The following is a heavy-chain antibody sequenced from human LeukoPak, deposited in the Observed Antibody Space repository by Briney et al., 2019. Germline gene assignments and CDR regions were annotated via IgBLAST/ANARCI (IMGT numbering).Heavy chain of an antibody. J-gene: IGHJ4*02. V-gene: IGHV3-15*04. Sequence: GGSLRLSCEASGFTFSNFWMTWVRQAPGKGLEWVGRIASKTDGGTTDYAAPVKGRFTISRDDSKNTLFLQMNSLKTEDTAVYYCTTGIRGDCGQGTLVTVSS. CDR2: IASKTDGGTT. D-gene: IGHD6-13*01. CDR3: TTGIRGD. CDR1: GFTFSNFW.